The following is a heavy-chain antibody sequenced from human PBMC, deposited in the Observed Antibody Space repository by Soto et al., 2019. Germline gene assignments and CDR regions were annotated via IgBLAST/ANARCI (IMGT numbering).Heavy chain of an antibody. J-gene: IGHJ4*02. CDR1: GGSISSGGYY. V-gene: IGHV4-31*03. Sequence: QVQLQESGPGLVKPSQTLSLTCTVSGGSISSGGYYWSWIRQHPGKGLEWIGYIYYSGSTYYNPSLKSRVTIPVDTSKNQFSLKLSSETAADTAVYYCARGRSSTSPYPIGYWGQGTLVTVSS. CDR3: ARGRSSTSPYPIGY. CDR2: IYYSGST. D-gene: IGHD2-2*01.